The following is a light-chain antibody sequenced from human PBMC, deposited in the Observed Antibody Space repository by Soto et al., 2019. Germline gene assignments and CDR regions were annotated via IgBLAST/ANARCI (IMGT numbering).Light chain of an antibody. J-gene: IGKJ4*01. CDR1: QDISNY. V-gene: IGKV1-33*01. CDR2: DAS. Sequence: DIQMTQSPSSLSASVGDRVTITCKESQDISNYLNWYQQKPGKAPKLLIYDASNLETGVPSRFSGSGSGTDFTFTISSLQPEDIATYYCQQYDNLPMTFGGGTKVEIK. CDR3: QQYDNLPMT.